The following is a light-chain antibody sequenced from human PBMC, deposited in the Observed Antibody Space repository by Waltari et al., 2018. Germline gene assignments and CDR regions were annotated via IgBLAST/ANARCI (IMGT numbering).Light chain of an antibody. CDR3: NSRDSSGNRV. V-gene: IGLV3-19*01. Sequence: SSELTQDPAVSVALGQTVRITCQGDSLRSYYASWYQPKPGQAPVLVIYGKNNRPSGIPDRVSGSSSGNTASLTITGAQAEDEADYYCNSRDSSGNRVFGGGTKLTVL. J-gene: IGLJ2*01. CDR2: GKN. CDR1: SLRSYY.